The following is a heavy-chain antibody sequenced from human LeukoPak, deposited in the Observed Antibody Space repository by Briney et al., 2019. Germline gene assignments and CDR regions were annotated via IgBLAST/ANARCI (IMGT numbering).Heavy chain of an antibody. Sequence: GGSLSLSCAASGFTFSGYWMAWVRQAPGKGLEWVANIKEDGGGKYYVDSVKGRFTISRDNAKNSLYLHMTSLRAEDTAVYFCATYYHTSSGCKDWGQGTLVTVSS. V-gene: IGHV3-7*05. CDR1: GFTFSGYW. D-gene: IGHD3-22*01. CDR2: IKEDGGGK. J-gene: IGHJ4*02. CDR3: ATYYHTSSGCKD.